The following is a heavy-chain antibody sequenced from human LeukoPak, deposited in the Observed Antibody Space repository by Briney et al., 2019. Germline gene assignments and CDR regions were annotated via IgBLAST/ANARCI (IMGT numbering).Heavy chain of an antibody. V-gene: IGHV4-59*01. Sequence: SETLSLTCTVSGGSISSYYWSWIRQPPGKGLEWIGYIYYSGSTNYNPSLKSRVTISVDTSKNQFSLKLSSVTAADTAVYYCARVNYDILTGYSYYFDCWGQGTLVTVSS. J-gene: IGHJ4*02. CDR3: ARVNYDILTGYSYYFDC. CDR2: IYYSGST. CDR1: GGSISSYY. D-gene: IGHD3-9*01.